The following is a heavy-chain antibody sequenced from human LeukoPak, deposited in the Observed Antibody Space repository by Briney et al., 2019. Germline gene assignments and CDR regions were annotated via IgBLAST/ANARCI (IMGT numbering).Heavy chain of an antibody. D-gene: IGHD3-9*01. CDR1: GGSISSYY. J-gene: IGHJ6*02. CDR3: ARDNDISRGFYYAMDV. Sequence: SETLSLTCTVSGGSISSYYWSWIRQPPGKGLEWIGYIYYGGNTNYNPSLKSRVTISVDTSKNQFSLKLSSVTAVDTAVYYCARDNDISRGFYYAMDVWGQGTTVIVSS. CDR2: IYYGGNT. V-gene: IGHV4-59*01.